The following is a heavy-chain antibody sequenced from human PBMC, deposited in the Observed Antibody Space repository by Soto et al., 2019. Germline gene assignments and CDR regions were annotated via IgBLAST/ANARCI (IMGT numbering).Heavy chain of an antibody. CDR3: AKAVMGGWFDP. D-gene: IGHD3-16*01. CDR1: GFTFRTYG. CDR2: VSYDGSNR. Sequence: QVQLVESGGGVVHPGSPLRLSCAASGFTFRTYGMHWVRQAPGKGLEWLAFVSYDGSNRYYGDSVKGRFTISRDNSKSMLYLQMNSLRAEVTAVYYCAKAVMGGWFDPWGQGTLVTVSS. V-gene: IGHV3-30*18. J-gene: IGHJ5*02.